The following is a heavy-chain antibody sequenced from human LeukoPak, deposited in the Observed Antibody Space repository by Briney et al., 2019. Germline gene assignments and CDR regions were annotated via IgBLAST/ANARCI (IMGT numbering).Heavy chain of an antibody. V-gene: IGHV4-4*02. CDR3: ARVEYFDYIWGSYKY. CDR2: IYHSGST. J-gene: IGHJ4*02. Sequence: SGTLSLTCAVSGGSISSSYWWSWVRQPPGKGLEWIGEIYHSGSTNYNPSLESRVTVSVDKSKNQFSLKLGSVTAADTAVYYCARVEYFDYIWGSYKYWGQGTLVTVSS. D-gene: IGHD3-16*01. CDR1: GGSISSSYW.